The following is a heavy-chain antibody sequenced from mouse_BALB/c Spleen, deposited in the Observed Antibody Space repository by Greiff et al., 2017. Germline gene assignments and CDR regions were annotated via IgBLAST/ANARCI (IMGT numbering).Heavy chain of an antibody. CDR2: ISSGGST. CDR1: GFTFSSYA. D-gene: IGHD1-2*01. CDR3: ARVVHYYGFYYFDY. V-gene: IGHV5-6-5*01. Sequence: EVQLVESGGGLVKPGGSLKLSCAASGFTFSSYAMSWVRQTPEKRLEWVASISSGGSTYYPDSVKGRFTISRDNARNILYLQMSSLRSEDTAMYYCARVVHYYGFYYFDYWGQGTTLTVSS. J-gene: IGHJ2*01.